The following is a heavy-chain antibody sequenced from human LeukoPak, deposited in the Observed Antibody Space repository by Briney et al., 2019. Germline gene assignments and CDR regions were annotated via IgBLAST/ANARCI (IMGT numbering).Heavy chain of an antibody. V-gene: IGHV3-33*06. CDR3: AKDFRYYDSSGANWFDP. Sequence: PGRSLRLSSAASGFTFSSYGMHWVRQAPGKGLEWVAVIWYDGSNKYYADSVKGRFPISRDNSKNTLYLQMSSLRAEDTAVYYCAKDFRYYDSSGANWFDPWGQGTLVTVSS. J-gene: IGHJ5*02. D-gene: IGHD3-22*01. CDR2: IWYDGSNK. CDR1: GFTFSSYG.